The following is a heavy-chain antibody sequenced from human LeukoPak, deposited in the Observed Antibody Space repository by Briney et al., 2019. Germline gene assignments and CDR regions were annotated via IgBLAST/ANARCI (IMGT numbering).Heavy chain of an antibody. V-gene: IGHV1-2*02. CDR3: ARSPSWSSSWYDY. D-gene: IGHD6-13*01. Sequence: GASVKVSCEASGYTFTGYYMHWARQAPGQGLEWMGWINPNSGGTNYAQKFQGRVTMTRDTSISTAYMELSRLRSDDTAVYYCARSPSWSSSWYDYWGQGTLVTVSS. CDR2: INPNSGGT. CDR1: GYTFTGYY. J-gene: IGHJ4*02.